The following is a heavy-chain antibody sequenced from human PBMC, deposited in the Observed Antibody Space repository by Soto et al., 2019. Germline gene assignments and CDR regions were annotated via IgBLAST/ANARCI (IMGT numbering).Heavy chain of an antibody. Sequence: SETLSLTCAVYGGSFSGYYWTWIRQPPGTGLEWIGEINHSGSTNYNPSLKSRVTISVDTSKNQFSLKLTSVTAADTAVYYCAKDRHRSGSPHPFDYWGQGTLGTVSS. D-gene: IGHD3-22*01. CDR3: AKDRHRSGSPHPFDY. J-gene: IGHJ4*02. CDR2: INHSGST. V-gene: IGHV4-34*01. CDR1: GGSFSGYY.